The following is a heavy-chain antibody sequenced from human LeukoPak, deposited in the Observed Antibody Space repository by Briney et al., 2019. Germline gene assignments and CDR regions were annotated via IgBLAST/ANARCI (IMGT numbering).Heavy chain of an antibody. CDR3: ARDQDSSWFDY. CDR2: ISYSGST. V-gene: IGHV4-59*01. J-gene: IGHJ4*02. Sequence: PSETLSLTCTVSGGSISSYYWSWIRQPPGKGLEWIGYISYSGSTNYNPSLKSRVTISVDASKNQFSLRLTSETAADTAVYYCARDQDSSWFDYWGQGTLVTVSS. D-gene: IGHD6-13*01. CDR1: GGSISSYY.